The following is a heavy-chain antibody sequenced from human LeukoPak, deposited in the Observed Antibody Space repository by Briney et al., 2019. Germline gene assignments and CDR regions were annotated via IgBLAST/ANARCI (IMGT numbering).Heavy chain of an antibody. CDR2: INPNSGGT. J-gene: IGHJ6*03. D-gene: IGHD2-15*01. CDR3: GTDSCGRCYYYYYMDV. V-gene: IGHV1-2*02. Sequence: ASVTVSCKASGYTFTGYYMHWVRQAPGQGLEWMGWINPNSGGTNYAQKFQGRVTMTRDTSISTAYMELSRLRSDDTAVYYCGTDSCGRCYYYYYMDVWGKGTTVTVSS. CDR1: GYTFTGYY.